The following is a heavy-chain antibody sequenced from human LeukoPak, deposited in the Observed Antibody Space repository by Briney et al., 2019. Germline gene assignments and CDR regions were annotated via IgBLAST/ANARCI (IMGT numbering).Heavy chain of an antibody. CDR2: ISGSGIGT. Sequence: GGSLRLSCTASGFTFSSYAMSWVRQAPGKGLEWVSSISGSGIGTYYADSVKGRFTISRDNSKNTLYLQMSSLRADDTAVYSCAKHYYGSGSYWAGLDYWGQGTLVTVSS. D-gene: IGHD3-10*01. J-gene: IGHJ4*02. V-gene: IGHV3-23*01. CDR1: GFTFSSYA. CDR3: AKHYYGSGSYWAGLDY.